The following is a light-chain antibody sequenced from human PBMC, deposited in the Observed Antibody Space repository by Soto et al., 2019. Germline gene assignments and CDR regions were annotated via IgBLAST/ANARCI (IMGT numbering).Light chain of an antibody. J-gene: IGKJ3*01. V-gene: IGKV3-20*01. CDR3: QQYGSSRVT. Sequence: EIVLTQSPGTLSLSPGERATLSCRASQSISSSYLAWYQQKPDQAPRLLVYGASSRATGIPDRFSGSGSGTDFTLTISRLEPEDFAVYYCQQYGSSRVTFGPGTKVDIK. CDR1: QSISSSY. CDR2: GAS.